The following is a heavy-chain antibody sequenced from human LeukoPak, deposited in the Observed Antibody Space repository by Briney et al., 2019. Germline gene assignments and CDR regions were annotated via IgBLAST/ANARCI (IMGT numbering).Heavy chain of an antibody. Sequence: PGGSLRLSCAASGFTFTSYWMSWVRQAPGKGLEWVANIKQDGSEKYYVDSVKGRFTISRDNSKNTLYLQMNSLRAEDTAVYYCAKDRVVLRFLEWSSFDYWGQGTLVTVSS. CDR3: AKDRVVLRFLEWSSFDY. D-gene: IGHD3-3*01. CDR1: GFTFTSYW. V-gene: IGHV3-7*01. J-gene: IGHJ4*02. CDR2: IKQDGSEK.